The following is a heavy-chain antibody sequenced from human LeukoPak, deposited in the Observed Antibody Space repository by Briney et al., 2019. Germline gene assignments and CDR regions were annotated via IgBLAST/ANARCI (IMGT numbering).Heavy chain of an antibody. CDR1: GFTLSNYD. CDR2: ISYDGSNR. V-gene: IGHV3-30*18. CDR3: ANIPEEVVAATGTGHFDY. J-gene: IGHJ4*02. D-gene: IGHD2-15*01. Sequence: GGSLRLSCAASGFTLSNYDMHWVRQAPGKGLEWVAVISYDGSNRYYADSVNGRFTISRDNSKNTLYLQMNSLRAEDTAVYYCANIPEEVVAATGTGHFDYWGQGTLVTVSS.